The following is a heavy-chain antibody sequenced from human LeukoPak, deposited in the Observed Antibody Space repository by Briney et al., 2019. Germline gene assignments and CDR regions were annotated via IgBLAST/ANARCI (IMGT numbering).Heavy chain of an antibody. CDR3: AASYCGGDCYSYYFDY. CDR1: GGSISSYY. D-gene: IGHD2-21*02. V-gene: IGHV4-4*07. CDR2: IYTSGST. Sequence: SETLSLTCTVSGGSISSYYWSWIRQPAGKGLEWIGRIYTSGSTNYNPSLKSRAAISVDKSKNQFSLKLSSVTAADTAVYYCAASYCGGDCYSYYFDYWGQGTLVTVSS. J-gene: IGHJ4*02.